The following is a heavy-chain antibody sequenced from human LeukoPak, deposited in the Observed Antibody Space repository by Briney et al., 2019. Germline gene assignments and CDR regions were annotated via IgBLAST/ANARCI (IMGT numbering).Heavy chain of an antibody. Sequence: GSLRLSCAASGFTFSSYSMNWVRQAPGKGLEWVSSISSSSSYIYYADSVKGRFTISRDNAKNSLYLQMNSLRAEDTAVYYCARPTRILYPPFQHWGQGTLVTVSS. CDR2: ISSSSSYI. CDR3: ARPTRILYPPFQH. V-gene: IGHV3-21*01. J-gene: IGHJ1*01. D-gene: IGHD2-8*01. CDR1: GFTFSSYS.